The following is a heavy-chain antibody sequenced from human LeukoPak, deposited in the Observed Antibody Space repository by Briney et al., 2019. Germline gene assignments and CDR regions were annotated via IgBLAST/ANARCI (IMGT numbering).Heavy chain of an antibody. Sequence: SETLSLTCTVSGGSISNYYWSWIRQPPGKGLEWIGYIFYRGSIDYSPSLQSRVTISVDTSKNHLSLRLTSVTAADTAVYFCARGVVLGQDDAFDIWGRGAMVTVSS. D-gene: IGHD2-15*01. CDR3: ARGVVLGQDDAFDI. J-gene: IGHJ3*02. CDR2: IFYRGSI. CDR1: GGSISNYY. V-gene: IGHV4-59*12.